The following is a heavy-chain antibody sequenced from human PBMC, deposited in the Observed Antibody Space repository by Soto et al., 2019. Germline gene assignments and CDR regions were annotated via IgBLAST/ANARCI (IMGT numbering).Heavy chain of an antibody. D-gene: IGHD6-13*01. V-gene: IGHV3-30-3*01. J-gene: IGHJ4*02. CDR2: ISYDGSNK. CDR1: GFTFNSYA. CDR3: SRVYSSSWYSPRAGFDY. Sequence: GGSLRLSCAASGFTFNSYALHWVRQAPGKGLEWVAVISYDGSNKNYADSVKGRFTISRDNSKDTLYLQMNSLRPEDTAVYYCSRVYSSSWYSPRAGFDYWGQGTPVTVSS.